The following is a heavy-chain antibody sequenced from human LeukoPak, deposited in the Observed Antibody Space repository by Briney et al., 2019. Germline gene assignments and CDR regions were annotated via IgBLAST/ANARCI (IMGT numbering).Heavy chain of an antibody. Sequence: GASVKVSCKASGYTFTSYGISWVRQAPGQGLEWMGWMNPNSGNTGYAQKFQGRVTMTRNTSISTAYMELSSLRSEDTAVYYCARGERYSSGWYLLIGWFDPWGQGTLVTVSS. CDR3: ARGERYSSGWYLLIGWFDP. J-gene: IGHJ5*02. CDR1: GYTFTSYG. V-gene: IGHV1-8*02. D-gene: IGHD6-19*01. CDR2: MNPNSGNT.